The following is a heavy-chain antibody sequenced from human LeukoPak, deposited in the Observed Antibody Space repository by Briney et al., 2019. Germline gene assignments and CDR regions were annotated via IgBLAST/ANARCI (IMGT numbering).Heavy chain of an antibody. CDR2: IYSDGSRT. Sequence: GGSLRLSCAASGFTFSNAWMSWVRQAPGKGLVWVSRIYSDGSRTTYADSVKGRFTISGDNAKNTLYLQMNSLRAEDTAVYYCARSGRGGAFDIWGHGTMVTVSS. V-gene: IGHV3-74*01. D-gene: IGHD1-26*01. CDR1: GFTFSNAW. CDR3: ARSGRGGAFDI. J-gene: IGHJ3*02.